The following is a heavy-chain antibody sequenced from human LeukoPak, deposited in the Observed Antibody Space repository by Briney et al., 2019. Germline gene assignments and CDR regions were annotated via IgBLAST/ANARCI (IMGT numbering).Heavy chain of an antibody. J-gene: IGHJ3*02. CDR1: GGSITSSSYY. V-gene: IGHV4-61*01. CDR2: IYYSGST. D-gene: IGHD6-13*01. CDR3: ARDRGSSSPWAFDI. Sequence: SETLSLTCTVSGGSITSSSYYWGWIRQPPGKGLEWIGYIYYSGSTNYNPSLKSRVTISVDTSKNQFSLKLSSVTAADTAVYYCARDRGSSSPWAFDIWGQGTMVTVSS.